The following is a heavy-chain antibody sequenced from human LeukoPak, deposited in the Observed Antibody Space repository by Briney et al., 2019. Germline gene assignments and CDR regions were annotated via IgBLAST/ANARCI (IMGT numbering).Heavy chain of an antibody. J-gene: IGHJ6*03. CDR2: IIPIFGTA. CDR1: GGTFSSYA. V-gene: IGHV1-69*05. D-gene: IGHD2-2*02. CDR3: ARAAAIPGYYYYYMDV. Sequence: GASVKVSCKASGGTFSSYAISWVRQAPGQGLEWMGGIIPIFGTANYAQKFQGRVTITTDESTSAAYMEPSSLRSEDTAVYYCARAAAIPGYYYYYMDVWGKGTTVTVSS.